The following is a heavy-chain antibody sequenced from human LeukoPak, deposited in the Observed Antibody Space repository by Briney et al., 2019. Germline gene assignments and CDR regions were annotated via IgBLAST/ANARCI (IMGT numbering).Heavy chain of an antibody. CDR1: GGSISSSNW. J-gene: IGHJ5*02. Sequence: PSETLSLTCAVSGGSISSSNWWSWVRQPPGKGLGWIGEIYHSGSTNYNPSLKSRVTISVDKSKNQSSLKLSSVTAADTAVYYCCVGVAGNNWFDPWGQGTLVTVSS. CDR2: IYHSGST. D-gene: IGHD6-19*01. V-gene: IGHV4-4*02. CDR3: CVGVAGNNWFDP.